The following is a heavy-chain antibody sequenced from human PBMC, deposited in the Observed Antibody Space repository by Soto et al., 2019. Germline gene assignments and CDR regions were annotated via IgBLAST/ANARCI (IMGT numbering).Heavy chain of an antibody. CDR2: IYYSGST. J-gene: IGHJ2*01. CDR1: GASFSSYY. V-gene: IGHV4-59*01. CDR3: VRVTLPSTLFGVGRDWYFDL. D-gene: IGHD3-3*01. Sequence: QLQLQESGPGLVKPSETLSLTCTVSGASFSSYYWSWIRQPPGKGLEWIGYIYYSGSTNYNPSLKSRVTISIDTSNNQFSLKLSSVTAADTAMYYCVRVTLPSTLFGVGRDWYFDLWGRGTLVTVSS.